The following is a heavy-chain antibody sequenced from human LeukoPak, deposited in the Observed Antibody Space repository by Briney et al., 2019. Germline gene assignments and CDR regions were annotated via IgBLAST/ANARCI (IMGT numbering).Heavy chain of an antibody. CDR2: IYHSGST. D-gene: IGHD3-16*01. CDR1: GYSISSGYY. V-gene: IGHV4-38-2*02. J-gene: IGHJ5*02. Sequence: SETLSLTCTVSGYSISSGYYWGWIRQPPGKGLEWIGSIYHSGSTYYNPSLKSRVTISVDTSKNQFSLKLSSVTAADTAVYYCARGVVGSGGFWFDPWGQGTLVTVSS. CDR3: ARGVVGSGGFWFDP.